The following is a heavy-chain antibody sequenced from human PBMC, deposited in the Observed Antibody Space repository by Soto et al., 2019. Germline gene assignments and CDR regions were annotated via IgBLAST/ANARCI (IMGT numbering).Heavy chain of an antibody. V-gene: IGHV1-8*01. CDR1: GYTFTSYD. CDR2: MNPNSGNT. J-gene: IGHJ4*02. Sequence: QVQLVQAGAEVKKPGASVKVSCKASGYTFTSYDINWVRQATGQVLEWMGWMNPNSGNTAYAQTFQGRSTMTRYTSISTAYRALSSLRSEDTAVYYCAREKGTSGYPDWGQGTLVTVSS. D-gene: IGHD3-22*01. CDR3: AREKGTSGYPD.